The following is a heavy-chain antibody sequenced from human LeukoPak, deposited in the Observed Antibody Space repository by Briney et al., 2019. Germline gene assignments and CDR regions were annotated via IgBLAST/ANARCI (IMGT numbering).Heavy chain of an antibody. CDR1: GFTFSSYA. CDR3: ARDPSHYYGSGSYEAIYGMDV. CDR2: ISYDGSNK. Sequence: GGSLRLSCVASGFTFSSYAMHWVRQAPGKGLEWVAVISYDGSNKYYADSVKGRFTISRDNSKNTLYLQMNSLRAEDTAVYYCARDPSHYYGSGSYEAIYGMDVWGQGTTVTVSS. V-gene: IGHV3-30-3*01. D-gene: IGHD3-10*01. J-gene: IGHJ6*02.